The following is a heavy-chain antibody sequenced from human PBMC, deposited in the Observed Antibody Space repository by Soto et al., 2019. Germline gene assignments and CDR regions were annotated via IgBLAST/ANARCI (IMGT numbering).Heavy chain of an antibody. CDR2: ISSNGGST. J-gene: IGHJ4*02. D-gene: IGHD5-12*01. CDR1: GFTFSSYA. CDR3: ARGGRGYEFDY. Sequence: EVQLVESGGGLVQPGGSLRLSCAASGFTFSSYAMHWVRQAPGKGLEYVSGISSNGGSTNYANSVKGRFTISRDSSKNMLYLQMGSLRAEDMAVYYCARGGRGYEFDYWGQGTLVTVSS. V-gene: IGHV3-64*01.